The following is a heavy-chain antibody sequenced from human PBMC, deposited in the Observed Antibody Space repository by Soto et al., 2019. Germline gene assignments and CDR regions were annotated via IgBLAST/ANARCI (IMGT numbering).Heavy chain of an antibody. CDR1: GGTFSSYT. V-gene: IGHV1-69*02. Sequence: QVQLVQSGAEVQKPGSSVKVSCKAAGGTFSSYTISWVRQAPGQGLEWMGRIIPILGIANYAQKFQGRVTITADKSTSTAYMELSSLRSEDRAVYHCAGRLGELSYWGQGTLVTVSS. CDR2: IIPILGIA. J-gene: IGHJ4*02. CDR3: AGRLGELSY. D-gene: IGHD3-10*01.